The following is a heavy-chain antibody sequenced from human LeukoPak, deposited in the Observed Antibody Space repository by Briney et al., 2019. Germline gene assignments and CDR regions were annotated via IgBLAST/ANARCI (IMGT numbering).Heavy chain of an antibody. CDR3: ASRIVVVPAANRGWFDP. J-gene: IGHJ5*02. Sequence: SETLSLTCAVYGGSFSGYYWSWIRQPPGKGLEWIGEINHSGSTNYNPSLKSRVTISVDTSKNQFSLKLSSVTAADTAVYYCASRIVVVPAANRGWFDPWGQGTLVTVSS. V-gene: IGHV4-34*01. CDR2: INHSGST. CDR1: GGSFSGYY. D-gene: IGHD2-2*01.